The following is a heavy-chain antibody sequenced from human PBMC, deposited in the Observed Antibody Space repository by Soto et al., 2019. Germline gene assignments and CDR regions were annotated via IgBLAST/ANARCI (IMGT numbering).Heavy chain of an antibody. CDR3: ATLPHSSGWYTAAANWFDP. CDR1: GYTLTELS. J-gene: IGHJ5*02. D-gene: IGHD6-19*01. CDR2: FDPEDGET. Sequence: ASVKVSCKVSGYTLTELSMHWVRQAPGKGLEWMGGFDPEDGETIYAQKFQGRVTMTADTSTDTAYMELSSLRSEDTAVYYCATLPHSSGWYTAAANWFDPWGQGTLVTVSS. V-gene: IGHV1-24*01.